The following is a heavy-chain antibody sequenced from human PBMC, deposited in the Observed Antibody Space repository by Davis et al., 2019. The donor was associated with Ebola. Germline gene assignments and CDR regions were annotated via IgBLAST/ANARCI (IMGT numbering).Heavy chain of an antibody. V-gene: IGHV1-18*01. J-gene: IGHJ5*01. CDR1: SYTFTSYG. CDR2: ISAYNGNT. D-gene: IGHD1-26*01. Sequence: ASVTVSCKASSYTFTSYGISWVRQAPGQGLEWMGWISAYNGNTNYAQKLQGRVTMTTDTSRSTAYMELRSLRSDDTAVYYCTREAGATTRIYDSWGQGTLVTVSS. CDR3: TREAGATTRIYDS.